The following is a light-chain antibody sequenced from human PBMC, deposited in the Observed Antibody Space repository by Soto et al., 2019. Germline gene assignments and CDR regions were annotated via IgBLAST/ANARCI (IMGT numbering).Light chain of an antibody. CDR3: QQVKSYPRT. J-gene: IGKJ4*01. Sequence: DIQMTQYPSTLSSSVGDRVTITCRAGQSISSWLAWYQQKPGKAPKLLIYEESTLHSGVPSRFSGRKSGTQFTLTIDSLKTEDFATYYCQQVKSYPRTFGGGTKVDIK. CDR2: EES. CDR1: QSISSW. V-gene: IGKV1-5*01.